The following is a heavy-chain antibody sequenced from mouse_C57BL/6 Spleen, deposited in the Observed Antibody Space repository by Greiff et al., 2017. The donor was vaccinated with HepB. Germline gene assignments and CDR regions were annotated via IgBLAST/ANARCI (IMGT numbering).Heavy chain of an antibody. V-gene: IGHV5-17*01. CDR1: GFTFSDYG. CDR2: ISSGSSTI. J-gene: IGHJ3*01. CDR3: ARLGRSAY. D-gene: IGHD4-1*01. Sequence: EVKLQESGGGLVKPGGSLKLSCAASGFTFSDYGMHWVRQAHEKGLEWVAYISSGSSTIYYADTVKGRFTISRDNAKNTLFLQMTSLRSEDTAMYYCARLGRSAYWGQGTLVTVSA.